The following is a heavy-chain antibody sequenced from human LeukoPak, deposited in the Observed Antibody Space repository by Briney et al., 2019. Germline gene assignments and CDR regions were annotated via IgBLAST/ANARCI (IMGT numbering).Heavy chain of an antibody. V-gene: IGHV1-69*05. CDR1: GGTFSSYA. CDR3: ARDNGIAVGGDFDY. CDR2: IIPIFGTA. D-gene: IGHD6-19*01. Sequence: SVKVSCKXSGGTFSSYAISWVRQAPRQGLEWMGRIIPIFGTANYAQKFQGRVTITTDESTSTAYMELSSLRSEDTAVYYCARDNGIAVGGDFDYWGQGTLVTVSS. J-gene: IGHJ4*02.